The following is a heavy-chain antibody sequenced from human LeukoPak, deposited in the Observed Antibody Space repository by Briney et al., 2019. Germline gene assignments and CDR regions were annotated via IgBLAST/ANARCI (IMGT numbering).Heavy chain of an antibody. CDR2: ISYDGSNK. CDR3: AKDLGGSYYDY. CDR1: GFTFSSYG. Sequence: GGSLRLSCAASGFTFSSYGMHWVRQAPGKGLEWVAVISYDGSNKYYADSVKGRFTISRDNSKNTLYLQMNSLRAEDTAVYYCAKDLGGSYYDYWGQGTLVTVSS. D-gene: IGHD1-26*01. V-gene: IGHV3-30*18. J-gene: IGHJ4*02.